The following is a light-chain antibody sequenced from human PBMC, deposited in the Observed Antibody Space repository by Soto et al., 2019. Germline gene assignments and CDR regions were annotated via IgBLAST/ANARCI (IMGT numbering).Light chain of an antibody. CDR1: QSVSSY. CDR2: DAS. V-gene: IGKV3-11*01. Sequence: EIVLTQSPATLSLSPGERATLSCRASQSVSSYLAWYQQKPGQAPRLLLYDASNRATGIPARFSGNGSGTDFTLPISSLEPEDFAVYYCQQRSNWPPWTFGQGTKVEI. CDR3: QQRSNWPPWT. J-gene: IGKJ1*01.